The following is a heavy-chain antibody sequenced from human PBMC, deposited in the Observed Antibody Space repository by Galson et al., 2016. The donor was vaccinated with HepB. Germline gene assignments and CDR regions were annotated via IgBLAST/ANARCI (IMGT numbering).Heavy chain of an antibody. CDR2: INHSGRT. J-gene: IGHJ2*01. V-gene: IGHV4-34*01. Sequence: SETLSLTCTVSGGSFSDYYWSWIRQPPGKGLEWIGEINHSGRTNYNLFLKSRVTIPVDTSKNQFSLKLTSVTAADTAVYYCARVVSSGWRYFDLWGRGTLVTVSS. CDR1: GGSFSDYY. D-gene: IGHD6-19*01. CDR3: ARVVSSGWRYFDL.